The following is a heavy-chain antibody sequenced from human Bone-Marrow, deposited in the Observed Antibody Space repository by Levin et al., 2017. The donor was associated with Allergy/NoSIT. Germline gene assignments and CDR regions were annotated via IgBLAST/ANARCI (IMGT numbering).Heavy chain of an antibody. V-gene: IGHV4-61*01. CDR1: GGSVNSDTYY. J-gene: IGHJ4*02. CDR2: ISSSGRT. CDR3: ARDDYSDFTGWI. Sequence: SCAVSGGSVNSDTYYWSWIRQPPGKGLEWIGYISSSGRTYYNPSLLSRVTISLHTSKNQFSLKLTSVTPADTAVYYCARDDYSDFTGWIWGQGSLVTVSS. D-gene: IGHD3-9*01.